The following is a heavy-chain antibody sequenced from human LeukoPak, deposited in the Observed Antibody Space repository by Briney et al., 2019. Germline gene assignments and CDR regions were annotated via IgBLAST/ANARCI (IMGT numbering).Heavy chain of an antibody. V-gene: IGHV3-21*05. D-gene: IGHD5-18*01. CDR2: ITSTSSYV. Sequence: GGSLRLSCAASGFTFSSYEMNWVRQAPGKGLEWVSYITSTSSYVFYADSVKGRFTISRDNAKNSLYLQINSLRAEDTAVYYCARDAVDTAMVPDLYYYYYYMDVWGKGTTVTVSS. CDR3: ARDAVDTAMVPDLYYYYYYMDV. CDR1: GFTFSSYE. J-gene: IGHJ6*03.